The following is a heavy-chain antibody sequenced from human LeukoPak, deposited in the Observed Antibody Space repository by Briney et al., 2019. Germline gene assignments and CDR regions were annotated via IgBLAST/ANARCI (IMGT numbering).Heavy chain of an antibody. D-gene: IGHD6-19*01. V-gene: IGHV4-59*01. CDR2: IYYSGST. CDR1: GGSFSGYY. Sequence: SETLSLTCAVYGGSFSGYYWSWIRQPPGKGLEWIGYIYYSGSTNYNPSLKSRVTIPVDTSKNQFSLKLSSVTAADTAVYYCARVSPYSSGWYPTDYYYYGMDVWGQGTTVTVSS. CDR3: ARVSPYSSGWYPTDYYYYGMDV. J-gene: IGHJ6*02.